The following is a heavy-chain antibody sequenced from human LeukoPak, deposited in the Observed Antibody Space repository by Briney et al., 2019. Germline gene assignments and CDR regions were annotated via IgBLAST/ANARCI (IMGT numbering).Heavy chain of an antibody. CDR1: GGTFSSYA. Sequence: SVKVSCKASGGTFSSYAISWVRQAPGQGLEWMGGIIPIFGTANYAQKFQGRVTITADESTSTAYMELSSLRSEDTAVYYCALIAAAGNWADNRFDPWGQGTLVTVSS. CDR2: IIPIFGTA. J-gene: IGHJ5*02. CDR3: ALIAAAGNWADNRFDP. V-gene: IGHV1-69*13. D-gene: IGHD6-13*01.